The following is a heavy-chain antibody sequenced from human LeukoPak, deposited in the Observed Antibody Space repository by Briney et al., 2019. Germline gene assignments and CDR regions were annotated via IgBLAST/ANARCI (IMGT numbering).Heavy chain of an antibody. J-gene: IGHJ3*02. D-gene: IGHD3-22*01. CDR1: GASVTSYY. V-gene: IGHV4-59*02. CDR3: ATQPYYYDSDDAFDI. CDR2: IYYSGST. Sequence: PSETLSLTCTVSGASVTSYYWSWIRQPPGKGLEWIGYIYYSGSTNYNPSLKSRVTISVDTSKNQFSLKLSSVTAADTAVYYCATQPYYYDSDDAFDIWGQGTMVTVSS.